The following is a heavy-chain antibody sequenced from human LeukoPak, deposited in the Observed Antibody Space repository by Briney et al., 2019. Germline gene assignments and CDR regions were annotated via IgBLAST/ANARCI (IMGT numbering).Heavy chain of an antibody. J-gene: IGHJ4*02. CDR1: GFTFSSYW. D-gene: IGHD4-17*01. CDR2: LNSDGSST. Sequence: GGSLRLSCAASGFTFSSYWMHWVRQAPGKGPVWVSRLNSDGSSTNYADSVEGRFTISRDNSKNTLYLQMNSLRAEDTAVYYCARSPFDYGDSLDYWGQGTLVTVSS. V-gene: IGHV3-74*01. CDR3: ARSPFDYGDSLDY.